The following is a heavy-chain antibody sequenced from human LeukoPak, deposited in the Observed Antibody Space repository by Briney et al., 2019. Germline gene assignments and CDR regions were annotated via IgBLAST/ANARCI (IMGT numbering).Heavy chain of an antibody. V-gene: IGHV4-34*01. Sequence: PSETLSLTCAVYGGSFSAYYWSWIRQSPGKGLQWIAEVNHRGDTNYNPSVKGRDTISVDTSKNQFSLKVTSLTAADTAVYYCARGPTISETGYFDYWGQGTLVTVSS. J-gene: IGHJ4*03. CDR2: VNHRGDT. D-gene: IGHD1-1*01. CDR3: ARGPTISETGYFDY. CDR1: GGSFSAYY.